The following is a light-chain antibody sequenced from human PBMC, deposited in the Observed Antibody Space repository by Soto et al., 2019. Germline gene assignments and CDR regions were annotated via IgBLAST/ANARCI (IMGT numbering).Light chain of an antibody. CDR3: CSYAGNPSV. J-gene: IGLJ1*01. V-gene: IGLV2-23*01. Sequence: QSALAQPASVSGSPGQSIVISCTGTSSDVGSYNSVSWYQQHPGKAPKLMIYEGSKRPSGVSDRFSGSKSGNTASLTISGLQAEDEADYYCCSYAGNPSVFGTGTKVTVL. CDR1: SSDVGSYNS. CDR2: EGS.